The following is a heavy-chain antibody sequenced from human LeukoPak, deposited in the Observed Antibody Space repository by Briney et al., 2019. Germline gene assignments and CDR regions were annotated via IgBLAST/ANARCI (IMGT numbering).Heavy chain of an antibody. CDR1: GFTFSSYG. CDR2: INHSGST. CDR3: AREGQQWLPGDY. D-gene: IGHD6-19*01. J-gene: IGHJ4*02. V-gene: IGHV4-34*01. Sequence: GTLRLSCAASGFTFSSYGMSWVRQPPGKGLEWIGEINHSGSTNYNPSLKSRVTISVDTSKNQFSLKLSSVTAADTAVYYCAREGQQWLPGDYWGQGTLVTVSS.